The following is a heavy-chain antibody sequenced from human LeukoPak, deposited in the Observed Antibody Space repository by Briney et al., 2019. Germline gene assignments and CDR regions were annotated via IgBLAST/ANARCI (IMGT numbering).Heavy chain of an antibody. Sequence: SETLSLTCTVSGFSFSTYYWSWVRQPPGKGLEWMGCVYYSGTTNYNPSLKSRVTISVDTSKTQFSLKLCSVTAADAAIYYCTKSYSDNSPRPSHWSQGTLVTVSS. V-gene: IGHV4-59*12. CDR2: VYYSGTT. J-gene: IGHJ4*02. CDR3: TKSYSDNSPRPSH. CDR1: GFSFSTYY. D-gene: IGHD4-23*01.